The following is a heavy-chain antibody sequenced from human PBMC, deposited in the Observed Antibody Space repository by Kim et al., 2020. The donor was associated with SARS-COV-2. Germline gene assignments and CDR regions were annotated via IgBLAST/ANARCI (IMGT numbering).Heavy chain of an antibody. Sequence: GGSLRLSCAASGFSVSSKYMSWVRQAPGKGLEYVSVIDSGGNIYYGDSVKGRFTISRDSYKNTLDLHMNSLRAGDTAVYYCAILSEMQAAGTYFDCWGQGTLVTVSS. CDR1: GFSVSSKY. CDR3: AILSEMQAAGTYFDC. CDR2: IDSGGNI. V-gene: IGHV3-53*01. J-gene: IGHJ4*02. D-gene: IGHD6-13*01.